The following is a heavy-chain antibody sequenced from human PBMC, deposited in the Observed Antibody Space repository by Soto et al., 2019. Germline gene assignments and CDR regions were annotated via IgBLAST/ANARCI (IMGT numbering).Heavy chain of an antibody. CDR2: ISSSGSTI. D-gene: IGHD4-17*01. CDR1: GFTFSDYY. J-gene: IGHJ4*02. V-gene: IGHV3-11*01. CDR3: ARDSPKNDYGSNSVDY. Sequence: GGSLRLSCAASGFTFSDYYMSWIRQAPGKGLEWVSYISSSGSTIYYADSVKGRSTISRDNAKNSLYLQMNSLRAEDTAVYYCARDSPKNDYGSNSVDYWGQGTLVTVSS.